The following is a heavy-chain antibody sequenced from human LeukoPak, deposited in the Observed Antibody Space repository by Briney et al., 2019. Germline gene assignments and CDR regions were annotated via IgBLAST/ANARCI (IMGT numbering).Heavy chain of an antibody. CDR1: GFTFSSYE. Sequence: SGGSLRLSCAASGFTFSSYEMNWVRQAPGKGLEWDSYISSGGNTIYYADSVKGRFTISRDNAKNSLYLQMNSLRAEDTAVYYCAREGTAMVSFDYWGQGTLVTVSS. J-gene: IGHJ4*02. D-gene: IGHD5-18*01. CDR2: ISSGGNTI. CDR3: AREGTAMVSFDY. V-gene: IGHV3-48*03.